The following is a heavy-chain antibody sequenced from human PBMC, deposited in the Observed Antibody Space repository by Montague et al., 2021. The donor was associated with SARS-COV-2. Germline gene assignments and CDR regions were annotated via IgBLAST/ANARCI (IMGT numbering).Heavy chain of an antibody. J-gene: IGHJ6*02. CDR1: GESFSGYY. V-gene: IGHV4-34*01. Sequence: SETLSLTCAVYGESFSGYYWSWIRQPPGKGLEWIGEINHSGSTSYNPSLKSRVTISVDTSKNQFSLKLSSVTAADTAVYYCARGNIVVVPAAICCDCYYGMDVWGQGTTVTVSS. CDR2: INHSGST. CDR3: ARGNIVVVPAAICCDCYYGMDV. D-gene: IGHD2-2*02.